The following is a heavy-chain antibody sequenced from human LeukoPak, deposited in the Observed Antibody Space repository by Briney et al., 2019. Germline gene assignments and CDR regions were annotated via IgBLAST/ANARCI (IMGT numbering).Heavy chain of an antibody. Sequence: GGYLKLSCAASGFTFSSYAMSWVRQAPGKGLEWVSAISGSGGSTYYADSVKGRFTISRDNSKNTLYLQMNSLRAEDTAVYYCAKENPGITMVRGVPMYYFDYWGQGTLVTVSS. CDR1: GFTFSSYA. D-gene: IGHD3-10*01. CDR3: AKENPGITMVRGVPMYYFDY. V-gene: IGHV3-23*01. J-gene: IGHJ4*02. CDR2: ISGSGGST.